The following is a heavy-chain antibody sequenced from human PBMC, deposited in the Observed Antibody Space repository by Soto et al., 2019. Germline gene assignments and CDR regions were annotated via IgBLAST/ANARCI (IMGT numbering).Heavy chain of an antibody. CDR3: ARAVRITGVERLSWFDP. V-gene: IGHV4-59*01. D-gene: IGHD1-20*01. J-gene: IGHJ5*02. CDR2: IYYSGST. Sequence: QVQLQESGPGLVKPSETLSLTCTVSGGSISSYYWSWIRQPPGKGLEWIGYIYYSGSTNYNPSLKSRVTISVDTSKNQFSLKLSSVTAADTAVYYCARAVRITGVERLSWFDPWGQGTLVTVSS. CDR1: GGSISSYY.